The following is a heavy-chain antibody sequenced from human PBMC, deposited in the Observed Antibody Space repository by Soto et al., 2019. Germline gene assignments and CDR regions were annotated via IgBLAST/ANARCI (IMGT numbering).Heavy chain of an antibody. CDR1: GGSISSGGYY. CDR3: AREKDCTNGVCYTGGFDY. D-gene: IGHD2-8*01. V-gene: IGHV4-31*03. CDR2: IYYSGST. Sequence: QVQLQESGPGLVKPSQTLSLTCTVSGGSISSGGYYWSWIRQHPGKGLEWIGYIYYSGSTYYNPSLKSRVTISVDTSKNQFSLKLSSVTAADTAVYYCAREKDCTNGVCYTGGFDYWGQGTLVTVSS. J-gene: IGHJ4*02.